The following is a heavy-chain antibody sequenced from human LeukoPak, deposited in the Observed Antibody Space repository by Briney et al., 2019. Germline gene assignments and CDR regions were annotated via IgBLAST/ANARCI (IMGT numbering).Heavy chain of an antibody. J-gene: IGHJ4*02. Sequence: KASETLSLTCTVSGDSISSGDYYWSWIRQPAGKGLEWIGRISSSGSTNYNPSLKSRVTISVDTSKNQFSLKLSSVTAADTAVYYCARGPPRVGGSIYFDYWGQGTLVTVSS. D-gene: IGHD2-15*01. CDR3: ARGPPRVGGSIYFDY. CDR2: ISSSGST. CDR1: GDSISSGDYY. V-gene: IGHV4-61*02.